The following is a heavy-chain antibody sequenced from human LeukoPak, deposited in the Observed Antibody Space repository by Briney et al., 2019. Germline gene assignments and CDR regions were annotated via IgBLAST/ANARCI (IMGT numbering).Heavy chain of an antibody. CDR1: GGSISPYY. J-gene: IGHJ4*02. Sequence: PSETLSLTCTVSGGSISPYYWSWIRQPPGKGLEWIGYIYYSGSTNYNPSLKSRATISMDTSKNQFSLKLNSVTAADTAVYYCARQIAWGVGRFDYWGQGTLATVSA. V-gene: IGHV4-59*08. CDR2: IYYSGST. CDR3: ARQIAWGVGRFDY. D-gene: IGHD3-10*01.